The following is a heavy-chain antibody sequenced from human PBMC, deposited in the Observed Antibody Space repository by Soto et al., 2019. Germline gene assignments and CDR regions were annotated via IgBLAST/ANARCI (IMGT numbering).Heavy chain of an antibody. CDR2: VAPIFDFS. J-gene: IGHJ3*01. V-gene: IGHV1-69*02. CDR1: GGTFDSYS. CDR3: ATVALGGRHQLVRDAFDF. Sequence: QVQLVQSGAEVKKPGSSLRVSCRASGGTFDSYSISWVRQAPGQGLEWLGRVAPIFDFSRYAPKFQGSVTITADQSTSIAYMELSGLTSQDTAVYYCATVALGGRHQLVRDAFDFWGQGTKVTVSS. D-gene: IGHD3-16*01.